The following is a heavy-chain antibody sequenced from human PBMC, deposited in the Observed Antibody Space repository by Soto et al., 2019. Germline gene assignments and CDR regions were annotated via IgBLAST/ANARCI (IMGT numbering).Heavy chain of an antibody. Sequence: QVQLVQSGAELKKPGASVKVSCKASGYTFSNYDMNWVRQATGQGPEWIGWVNPKNGDTGYAQKFQGRVTLTTDISTTTSYMELTRLPSENTAIYYCAKVSRKGSAIDFDYWGQGTLITVSS. CDR1: GYTFSNYD. V-gene: IGHV1-8*01. J-gene: IGHJ4*02. CDR3: AKVSRKGSAIDFDY. D-gene: IGHD3-10*01. CDR2: VNPKNGDT.